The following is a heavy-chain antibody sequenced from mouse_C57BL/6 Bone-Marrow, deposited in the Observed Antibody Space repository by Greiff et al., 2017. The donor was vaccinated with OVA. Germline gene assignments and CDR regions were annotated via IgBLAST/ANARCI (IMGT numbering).Heavy chain of an antibody. Sequence: EVQLQQSGPELVKPGASVKISCKASGYTFTDYYMNWVKQSHGKSLEWIGDINPNNGGTSYNQKFKGKATLTVDKSSSTAYMELRSLTSEDSAVYYCARSESNYVAWFAYWGQGTLVTVSA. D-gene: IGHD2-5*01. J-gene: IGHJ3*01. CDR1: GYTFTDYY. V-gene: IGHV1-26*01. CDR3: ARSESNYVAWFAY. CDR2: INPNNGGT.